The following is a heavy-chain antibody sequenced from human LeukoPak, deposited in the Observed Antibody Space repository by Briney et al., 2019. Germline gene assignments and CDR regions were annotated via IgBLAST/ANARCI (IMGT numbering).Heavy chain of an antibody. V-gene: IGHV1-2*02. J-gene: IGHJ3*02. Sequence: GASVKVSCKASGYTFTGYYMHWVRQAPGQGLEWMGWINPNSGGTNYAQKFQGRVTMTRDTSISTAYMELSRLRSDDTAVYYCARGGGSGSYYRNAFDIWGQGTMVTVSS. CDR2: INPNSGGT. CDR3: ARGGGSGSYYRNAFDI. D-gene: IGHD1-26*01. CDR1: GYTFTGYY.